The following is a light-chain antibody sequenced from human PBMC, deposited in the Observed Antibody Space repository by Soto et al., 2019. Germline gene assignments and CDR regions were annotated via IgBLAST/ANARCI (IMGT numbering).Light chain of an antibody. CDR2: VGTGGIVG. CDR1: SGYSNYK. Sequence: QSALTQPPSASASLGASVTLTCTLSSGYSNYKVDWYQQRPGKGPRFVMRVGTGGIVGSKGDGIPDRFSVLGSGLNRYLTIKNIQEEDESDYHCGADPGSGSNFVVVFGGGTKLTVI. CDR3: GADPGSGSNFVVV. J-gene: IGLJ2*01. V-gene: IGLV9-49*01.